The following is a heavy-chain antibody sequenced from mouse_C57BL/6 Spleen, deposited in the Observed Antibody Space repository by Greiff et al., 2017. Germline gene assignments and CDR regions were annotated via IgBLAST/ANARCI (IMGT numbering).Heavy chain of an antibody. CDR2: INPNNGGT. D-gene: IGHD2-4*01. Sequence: VQLQQSGPGLVKPGASVKMSCTASGYTFTDYNMHWVKQSHGKRLEWIGYINPNNGGTSYNQKVKGKATLTVNKSSSKAYLELRSLTSEDSAVYYCARSGEYDAGFAYWGQGTMVTVAA. J-gene: IGHJ3*01. V-gene: IGHV1-22*01. CDR3: ARSGEYDAGFAY. CDR1: GYTFTDYN.